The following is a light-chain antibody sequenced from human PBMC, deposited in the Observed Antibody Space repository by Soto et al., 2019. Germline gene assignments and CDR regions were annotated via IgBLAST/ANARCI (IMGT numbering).Light chain of an antibody. CDR3: VLYMGGGISV. V-gene: IGLV8-61*01. CDR2: STN. Sequence: QTVVTQEPSFSVSPGGTVTLTCGLSSGSVSTSYYPSWYQQTPGQAPRTLIYSTNFRSSGVPDRFSGSILGNKAALPITGAQADDESDYYCVLYMGGGISVFGGGTQLTVL. CDR1: SGSVSTSYY. J-gene: IGLJ7*01.